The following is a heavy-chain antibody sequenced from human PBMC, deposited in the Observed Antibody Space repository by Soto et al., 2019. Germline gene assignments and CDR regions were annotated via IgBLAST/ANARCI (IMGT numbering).Heavy chain of an antibody. J-gene: IGHJ4*02. Sequence: ASVKVSCKASGYTFTSYGISWMRQAPGQGLEWMGWISAYNGNTNYAQKLQGRVTMTTDTSTSTAYMELRSLRSDDTAVYYCARAKTVTTRYYFDYWGQGTLVTVSS. CDR2: ISAYNGNT. V-gene: IGHV1-18*04. D-gene: IGHD4-17*01. CDR1: GYTFTSYG. CDR3: ARAKTVTTRYYFDY.